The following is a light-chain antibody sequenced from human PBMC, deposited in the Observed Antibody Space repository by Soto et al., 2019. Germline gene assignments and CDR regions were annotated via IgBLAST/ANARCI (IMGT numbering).Light chain of an antibody. CDR3: QQYGSSRWT. Sequence: EIVLTQSPATLSLSPGESATLSXRASQSVTSNYLSWYQQKPGQAPRLLIYGASTRATDIPARFSGSGSGTDFTLTISRLEPEDFAVYYCQQYGSSRWTFGQGTKVDIK. J-gene: IGKJ1*01. CDR2: GAS. CDR1: QSVTSNY. V-gene: IGKV3-20*01.